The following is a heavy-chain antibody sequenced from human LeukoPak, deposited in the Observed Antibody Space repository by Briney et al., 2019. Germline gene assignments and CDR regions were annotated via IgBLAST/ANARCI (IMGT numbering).Heavy chain of an antibody. V-gene: IGHV3-64D*09. Sequence: PGGSLRLSCSASGFTFSTYAMHWVRQAPGKGLEYVSAICSNGISTYYADSVKGRFTISRDNSKNTLYLQMSSLRAEDTAVYYCVKDLYGWEPKSGDYWGQGTLVTVSS. CDR1: GFTFSTYA. D-gene: IGHD3-16*01. J-gene: IGHJ4*02. CDR2: ICSNGIST. CDR3: VKDLYGWEPKSGDY.